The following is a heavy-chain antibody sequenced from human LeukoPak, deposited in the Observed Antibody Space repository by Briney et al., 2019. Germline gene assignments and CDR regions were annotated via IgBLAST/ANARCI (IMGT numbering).Heavy chain of an antibody. CDR1: GGTFSSYA. V-gene: IGHV1-8*03. Sequence: ASVKVSCKASGGTFSSYAISWVRQATGQGLEWMGWMNPNSGNTGYAQKFQGRVTITRNTSISTAYMELSSLRSEDTAVYYCARGGGYCSSTSCYWFDPWGQGTLVTVSS. CDR3: ARGGGYCSSTSCYWFDP. J-gene: IGHJ5*02. D-gene: IGHD2-2*01. CDR2: MNPNSGNT.